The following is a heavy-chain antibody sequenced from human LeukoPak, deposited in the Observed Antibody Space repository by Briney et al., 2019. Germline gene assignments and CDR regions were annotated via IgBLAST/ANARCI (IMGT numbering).Heavy chain of an antibody. D-gene: IGHD3-10*01. J-gene: IGHJ4*02. CDR3: AGSASFVARIDY. Sequence: SETLSLTCTASGGSISSYYWSWIRQPPGKGLEWIGYIYYSGSTNYNPSLKSRVTISVDTSKNQFSLKLSSVTAADTAVYYCAGSASFVARIDYWGQGTLVTVSS. CDR1: GGSISSYY. CDR2: IYYSGST. V-gene: IGHV4-59*01.